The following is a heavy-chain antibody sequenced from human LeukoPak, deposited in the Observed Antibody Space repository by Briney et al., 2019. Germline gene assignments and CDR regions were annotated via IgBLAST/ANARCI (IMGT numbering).Heavy chain of an antibody. CDR1: GYTFTSYY. CDR3: ARGKGSVTYDFWSGPYLSSSYHFDY. Sequence: GASVKVSCKASGYTFTSYYMHWVRQAPGQGLEWMGIINPSGGSTSYAQKFQGRVTMTRDTSTSTVYMELSSLRSEDTAVYYCARGKGSVTYDFWSGPYLSSSYHFDYWGQGTLVTVSS. CDR2: INPSGGST. J-gene: IGHJ4*02. D-gene: IGHD3-3*01. V-gene: IGHV1-46*01.